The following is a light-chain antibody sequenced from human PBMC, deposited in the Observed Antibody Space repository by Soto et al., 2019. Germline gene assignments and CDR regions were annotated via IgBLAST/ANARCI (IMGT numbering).Light chain of an antibody. CDR1: QDISNY. CDR3: QQYGNVPKT. J-gene: IGKJ1*01. Sequence: DIQMTQSPSSLSASVGERVTITCQASQDISNYLNWYQQKPGKAPKLLIYAASNLGTGVPSRFSGSGSVTDFTFTISSLQPEDIATYYCQQYGNVPKTFGQGTKVDIK. V-gene: IGKV1-33*01. CDR2: AAS.